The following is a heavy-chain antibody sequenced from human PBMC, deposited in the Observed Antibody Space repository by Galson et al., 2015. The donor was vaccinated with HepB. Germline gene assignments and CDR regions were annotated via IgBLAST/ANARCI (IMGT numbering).Heavy chain of an antibody. CDR2: ISYDGSNK. D-gene: IGHD6-13*01. Sequence: SLRLSCAASGFTFSSYAMHWVRQAPGKGLEWVAVISYDGSNKYYADSVKGRFTISRDNSKNTLYLQMNSLRAEDTAVYYCASSSSWYGKFDYWGQGTLVTVSS. V-gene: IGHV3-30-3*01. J-gene: IGHJ4*02. CDR3: ASSSSWYGKFDY. CDR1: GFTFSSYA.